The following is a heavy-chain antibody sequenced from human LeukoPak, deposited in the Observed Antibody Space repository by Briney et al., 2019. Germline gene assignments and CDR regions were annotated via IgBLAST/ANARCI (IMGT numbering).Heavy chain of an antibody. CDR3: VTVSSFDY. CDR2: IRNKANSHTT. CDR1: GFTFSDHY. J-gene: IGHJ4*02. V-gene: IGHV3-72*01. Sequence: GGSLRLSCAASGFTFSDHYMDWVRQATGRGLEWVGRIRNKANSHTTEYAASVKDRFTISRDDSKNSLYLQMNSLKTEDTAVYYCVTVSSFDYWGQGTLVTVSS.